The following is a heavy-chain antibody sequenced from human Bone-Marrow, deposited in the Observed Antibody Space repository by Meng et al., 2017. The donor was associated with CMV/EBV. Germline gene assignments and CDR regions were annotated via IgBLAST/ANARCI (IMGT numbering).Heavy chain of an antibody. Sequence: GSLRLSCAVYGGSFSGYYWSWIRQPPGKGLEWIGEINHSGSTNYNPSLKSRVTISVDTSKNQFSLKLSSVTAADTAVYYCAGYCSGGSCYSLYYYGMDVWGQGTTVTVSS. J-gene: IGHJ6*02. CDR3: AGYCSGGSCYSLYYYGMDV. CDR1: GGSFSGYY. D-gene: IGHD2-15*01. CDR2: INHSGST. V-gene: IGHV4-34*01.